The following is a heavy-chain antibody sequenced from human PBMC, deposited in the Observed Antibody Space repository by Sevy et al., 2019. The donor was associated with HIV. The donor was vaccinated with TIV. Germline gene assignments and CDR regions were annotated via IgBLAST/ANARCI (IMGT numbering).Heavy chain of an antibody. CDR1: GFTFSSYS. CDR3: ARDPSDSSGYYYSGAFDI. J-gene: IGHJ3*02. Sequence: GGSLRLSCAASGFTFSSYSMNWVRQAPGKGLEWVSSISSSSSYIYYADSVKGRFTISRDNAKNSLYLQMNILRAEDTAVYYCARDPSDSSGYYYSGAFDIWGQGTVVTVSS. D-gene: IGHD3-22*01. CDR2: ISSSSSYI. V-gene: IGHV3-21*01.